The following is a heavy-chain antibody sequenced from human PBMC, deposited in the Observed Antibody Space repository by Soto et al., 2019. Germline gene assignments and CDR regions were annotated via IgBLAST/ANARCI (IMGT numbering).Heavy chain of an antibody. Sequence: EVQLVESGGGLVQPGGSVRLSCAASGFTFSSYSMNWVRQAPGKGLEWVSSISSSSSYIYYADSVKGRFTISRDNAKNSLYLLMNSLRAEDTAVYYCARDPLELRPSPLDFDYWGQGTLVTVSS. CDR3: ARDPLELRPSPLDFDY. D-gene: IGHD1-7*01. V-gene: IGHV3-21*01. J-gene: IGHJ4*02. CDR2: ISSSSSYI. CDR1: GFTFSSYS.